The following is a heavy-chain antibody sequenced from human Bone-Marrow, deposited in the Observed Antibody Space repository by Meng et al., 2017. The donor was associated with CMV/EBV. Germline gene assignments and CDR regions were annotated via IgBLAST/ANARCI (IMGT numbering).Heavy chain of an antibody. CDR2: FDPEDGET. CDR1: GYTLTELS. D-gene: IGHD2-2*01. J-gene: IGHJ6*02. CDR3: ATVERRGAAAFLPTTRLMDGMDV. Sequence: ASVKVFCKVSGYTLTELSMHWVRQAPGKGLEWMGGFDPEDGETIYAQKFQGRVTMTEDTSTDTAYMELSSLRSEDTAVYYCATVERRGAAAFLPTTRLMDGMDVWGQGTTVTVSS. V-gene: IGHV1-24*01.